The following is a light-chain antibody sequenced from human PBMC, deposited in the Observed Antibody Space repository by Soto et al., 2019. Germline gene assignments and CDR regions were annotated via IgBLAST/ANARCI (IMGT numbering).Light chain of an antibody. CDR3: SSYKSRSTPYV. J-gene: IGLJ1*01. CDR2: EVS. Sequence: QSALTQPASVSGSPGQSITISCTGTSSDVGDYNYVSWYQQHPGKAPKLMIYEVSHRPSRVSDRFSGSKSGNTASLTISGLQAEDEADYYCSSYKSRSTPYVFGTGTKVTVL. V-gene: IGLV2-14*01. CDR1: SSDVGDYNY.